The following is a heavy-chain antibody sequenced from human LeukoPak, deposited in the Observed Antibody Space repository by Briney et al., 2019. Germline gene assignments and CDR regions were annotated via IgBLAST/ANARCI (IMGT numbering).Heavy chain of an antibody. D-gene: IGHD4-17*01. Sequence: PGGSLRLSCAASGFTFSTYWMSWVRQAPGKGLEWVANIKQDGSEKYYVDSVKGRFTISRDNAKNSVYLEVNSLRAEDTAVYYCAKHHYGDSQKSVAFDIWGQGTMVTVSS. CDR1: GFTFSTYW. CDR2: IKQDGSEK. V-gene: IGHV3-7*05. J-gene: IGHJ3*02. CDR3: AKHHYGDSQKSVAFDI.